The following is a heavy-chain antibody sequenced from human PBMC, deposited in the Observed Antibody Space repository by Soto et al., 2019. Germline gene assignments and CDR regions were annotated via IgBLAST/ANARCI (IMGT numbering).Heavy chain of an antibody. CDR3: ARGITLPTPLDY. J-gene: IGHJ4*02. CDR1: GGTFSSYA. V-gene: IGHV1-69*05. Sequence: ASVEVSCKASGGTFSSYAISWVRQAPGQGLEWMGGIIPSNGTTKYAQKFQGRVTITRDTSASTAYMELSSLRSEDTAVYYCARGITLPTPLDYWARGTLVTVSS. CDR2: IIPSNGTT. D-gene: IGHD1-20*01.